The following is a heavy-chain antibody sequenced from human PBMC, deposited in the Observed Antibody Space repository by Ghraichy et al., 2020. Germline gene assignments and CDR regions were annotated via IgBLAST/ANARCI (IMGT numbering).Heavy chain of an antibody. V-gene: IGHV1-3*01. CDR3: ARDFYSYGLRGDY. J-gene: IGHJ4*02. CDR2: INAGSGYT. D-gene: IGHD3-16*02. CDR1: GYTFTTYA. Sequence: ASVKVSCKASGYTFTTYALHWVRQAPGQRLEWMGWINAGSGYTKYSQKFQGRVTITSDTSASTVYVELSSLRSEDTAVYYCARDFYSYGLRGDYWGQGTLVTVSS.